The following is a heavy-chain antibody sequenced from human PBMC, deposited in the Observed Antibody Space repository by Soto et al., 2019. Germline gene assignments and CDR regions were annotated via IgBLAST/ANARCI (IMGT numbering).Heavy chain of an antibody. CDR1: GFTFSSYS. CDR3: AKDSGLPDFGIVMHAFDV. CDR2: ISSSSSYI. Sequence: PGGSLRLSCAAPGFTFSSYSMNWVRQAPGKGLEWVSCISSSSSYINYADSVKGRFTISRDNAKNSLYLQMNSLRAEDTALYYCAKDSGLPDFGIVMHAFDVWGQGTMVTVSS. J-gene: IGHJ3*01. V-gene: IGHV3-21*04. D-gene: IGHD3-3*01.